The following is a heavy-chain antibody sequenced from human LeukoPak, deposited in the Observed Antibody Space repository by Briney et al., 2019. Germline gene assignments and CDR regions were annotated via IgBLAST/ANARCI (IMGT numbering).Heavy chain of an antibody. Sequence: GGPLRLSCAASGFTFSSYAMHWVRQAPGKGLEWVAVISYDGSNKYYADSVKGRFTISRDNSKNTLYLQMNSLRAEDTAVYYCARDMGAFGITGTPLSDYWGQGTLVTVSS. CDR3: ARDMGAFGITGTPLSDY. V-gene: IGHV3-30*04. D-gene: IGHD1-20*01. J-gene: IGHJ4*02. CDR2: ISYDGSNK. CDR1: GFTFSSYA.